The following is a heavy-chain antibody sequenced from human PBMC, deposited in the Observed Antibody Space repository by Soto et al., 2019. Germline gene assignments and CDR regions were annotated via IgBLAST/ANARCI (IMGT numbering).Heavy chain of an antibody. V-gene: IGHV4-59*01. CDR1: GASISSSY. CDR2: VYYSGST. J-gene: IGHJ3*02. CDR3: ARGYYDSRGQSNTFDI. Sequence: SETLSLTCTVSGASISSSYWSWIRQSPGKGLEWIGYVYYSGSTNYNPTLKSRVTISVDTSKNQFSLKLSSVTAADTAVYYCARGYYDSRGQSNTFDIWGQGTMVTVSS. D-gene: IGHD3-22*01.